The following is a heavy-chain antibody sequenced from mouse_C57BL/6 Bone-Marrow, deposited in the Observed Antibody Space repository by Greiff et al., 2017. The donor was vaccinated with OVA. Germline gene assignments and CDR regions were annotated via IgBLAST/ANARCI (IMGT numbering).Heavy chain of an antibody. CDR2: IDPTNDYT. V-gene: IGHV1-4*01. J-gene: IGHJ2*01. CDR3: TRGYYFDY. Sequence: VQLQESGAELARPGASVKMSCKASGYTFTSYTIHWVKPRPGQGLEWIGYIDPTNDYTNYNQKFKGKATLTADKSSSTAYMQLSSLTSEDSAVYYWTRGYYFDYWGQGTTLTVSS. CDR1: GYTFTSYT.